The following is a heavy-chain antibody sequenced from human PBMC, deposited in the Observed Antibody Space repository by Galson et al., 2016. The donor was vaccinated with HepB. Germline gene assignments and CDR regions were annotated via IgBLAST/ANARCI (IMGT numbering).Heavy chain of an antibody. V-gene: IGHV3-23*01. J-gene: IGHJ3*02. CDR3: AKAPLRSCSGVRCYSFHI. CDR2: ITRTGDAT. Sequence: SLRLSCAGSGFSFSNHGMSWVRQPPGRGLEWVSGITRTGDATHYADFVKGRFTISRDNSKNTLYLYVNSLRAGDTAVYYCAKAPLRSCSGVRCYSFHIWGQGTMVIVSS. CDR1: GFSFSNHG. D-gene: IGHD2-15*01.